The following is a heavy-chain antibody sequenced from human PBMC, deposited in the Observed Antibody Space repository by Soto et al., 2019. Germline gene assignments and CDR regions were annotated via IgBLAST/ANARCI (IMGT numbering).Heavy chain of an antibody. Sequence: SVKVSCKASGGTFSSYAISWVRQAPGQGLEWMGGIIPIFGTANYAQKFQGRVTITADESTSTAYMELSSLRSEDTAVYYCAKEGTYCSGGSCSPGYYYGMDVWGQGTTVTVSS. CDR2: IIPIFGTA. V-gene: IGHV1-69*13. CDR3: AKEGTYCSGGSCSPGYYYGMDV. D-gene: IGHD2-15*01. CDR1: GGTFSSYA. J-gene: IGHJ6*02.